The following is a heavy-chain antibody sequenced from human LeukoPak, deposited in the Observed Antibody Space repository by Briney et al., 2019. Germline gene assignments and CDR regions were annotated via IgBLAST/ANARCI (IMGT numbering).Heavy chain of an antibody. CDR2: IKRKTDGGTT. CDR3: ARRYYDSSGSSDPFDY. J-gene: IGHJ4*02. Sequence: GGSLRLSCAASGFTFSNAWMTWVRQAPGKGLEWVGRIKRKTDGGTTDYAAHVKGRFTISRDDSTKTLYLQMNSLRAEDTAVYYCARRYYDSSGSSDPFDYWGQGTLVTVSS. D-gene: IGHD3-22*01. CDR1: GFTFSNAW. V-gene: IGHV3-15*05.